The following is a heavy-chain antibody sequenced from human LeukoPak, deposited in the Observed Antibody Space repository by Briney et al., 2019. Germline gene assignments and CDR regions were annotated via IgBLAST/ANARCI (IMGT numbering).Heavy chain of an antibody. D-gene: IGHD6-13*01. CDR1: GYRFTSYG. CDR2: IIPIFGTA. CDR3: AREGDSSSWYADY. Sequence: SVKVSCKTSGYRFTSYGISWVRQAPGQGLEWMGGIIPIFGTANYAQKFQGRVTITADESTSTAYMELSSLRSEDTAVYYCAREGDSSSWYADYWGQGTLVTVSS. J-gene: IGHJ4*02. V-gene: IGHV1-69*13.